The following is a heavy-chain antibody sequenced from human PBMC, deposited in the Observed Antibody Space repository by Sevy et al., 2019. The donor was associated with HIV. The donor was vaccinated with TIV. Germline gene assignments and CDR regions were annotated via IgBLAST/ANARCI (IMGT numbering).Heavy chain of an antibody. Sequence: SETLSLTCTVSGGSISSYYWSWIRQPAGKGLEWIGRIYTSGSTNYNPSLKSRVTMSVDTSKNQFSLKLSSVTDADTAVYYCAREEDYYDSSGYTTPWGQGTLVTVSS. J-gene: IGHJ5*02. V-gene: IGHV4-4*07. CDR1: GGSISSYY. CDR3: AREEDYYDSSGYTTP. CDR2: IYTSGST. D-gene: IGHD3-22*01.